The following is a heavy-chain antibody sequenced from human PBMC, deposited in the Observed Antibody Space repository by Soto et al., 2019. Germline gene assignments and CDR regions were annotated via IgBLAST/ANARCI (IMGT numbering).Heavy chain of an antibody. J-gene: IGHJ5*02. D-gene: IGHD2-21*02. CDR2: ISSDGDIT. CDR3: AKDDVSGDGLWLVSA. Sequence: GGSLRLSCSASGFTFSEYSMHWVRQAPGKGLQYVSTISSDGDITYYADSVKGRFTISRDNSKNTVYLQMDFLRAEDTAMYYCAKDDVSGDGLWLVSAWGQGTPVTVSS. V-gene: IGHV3-64*04. CDR1: GFTFSEYS.